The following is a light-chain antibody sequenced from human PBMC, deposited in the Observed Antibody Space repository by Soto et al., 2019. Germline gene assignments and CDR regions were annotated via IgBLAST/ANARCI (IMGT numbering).Light chain of an antibody. CDR2: AAS. V-gene: IGKV3D-15*01. Sequence: EIVMTQSPATLSVSPGERATLSCRASQSVSSNLAWYQQKPGQAPRLLIYAASTRATGIPARFSGSGSGTXXXLXXSSLQSEDFAVYXXQQYNNWPRTFGQGTKVEIK. CDR1: QSVSSN. J-gene: IGKJ1*01. CDR3: QQYNNWPRT.